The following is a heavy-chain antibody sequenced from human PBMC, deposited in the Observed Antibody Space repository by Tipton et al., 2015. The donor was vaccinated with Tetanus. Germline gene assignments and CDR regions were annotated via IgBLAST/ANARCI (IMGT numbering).Heavy chain of an antibody. J-gene: IGHJ4*02. CDR2: IYYTAHN. D-gene: IGHD1-26*01. CDR3: ARGLPREPHYFDY. CDR1: RGPISSYY. Sequence: TLSLTCTVSRGPISSYYWSWIRQPAGKGLEWIGNIYYTAHNSYNPSLDSRVSISVDTSKNQCSLRLTSVTAADTAVYFCARGLPREPHYFDYWGQGKQVLVSS. V-gene: IGHV4-59*06.